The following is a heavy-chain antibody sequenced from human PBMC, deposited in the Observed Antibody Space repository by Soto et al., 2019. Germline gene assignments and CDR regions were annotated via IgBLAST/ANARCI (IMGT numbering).Heavy chain of an antibody. V-gene: IGHV3-30-3*01. Sequence: QVQLVESGGGVVQPGRSLRLSCAASGFTFSSYAMHWVRQAPGKGLEWVAVISYDGSNKYYADSVKGRFTISRDNSKNTLYLQMNSLRAEDTAVYYCARDGYIEPGGMDVWGQGTTVTASS. D-gene: IGHD5-12*01. J-gene: IGHJ6*02. CDR3: ARDGYIEPGGMDV. CDR1: GFTFSSYA. CDR2: ISYDGSNK.